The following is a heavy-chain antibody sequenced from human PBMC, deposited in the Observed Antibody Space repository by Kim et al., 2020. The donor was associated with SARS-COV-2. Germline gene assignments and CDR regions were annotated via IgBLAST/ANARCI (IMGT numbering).Heavy chain of an antibody. CDR1: GYTFTSYD. V-gene: IGHV1-8*01. CDR3: ARGEPRLGWYWFDP. CDR2: MNPNSGNT. D-gene: IGHD2-15*01. Sequence: ASVKVSCKASGYTFTSYDINWVRQATGQGLEWMGWMNPNSGNTGYAQKFQGRVTMTRNTSISTAYMELSSLRSEDTAVYYCARGEPRLGWYWFDPWGQGTLVTVSS. J-gene: IGHJ5*02.